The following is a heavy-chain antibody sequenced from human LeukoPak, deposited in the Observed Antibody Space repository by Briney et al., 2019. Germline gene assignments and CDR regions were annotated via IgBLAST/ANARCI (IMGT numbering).Heavy chain of an antibody. CDR1: GFTFSSYW. Sequence: GGSLRLSCAASGFTFSSYWMSWVRQAPGKGLEWVANIKRDGSEIHYADSVKGRFTISRDNSKNTLYLQMNSLRAEDTAVYYCAKELSRLEYYYDSSGYYDYWGQGTLVTVSS. J-gene: IGHJ4*02. V-gene: IGHV3-7*03. CDR3: AKELSRLEYYYDSSGYYDY. CDR2: IKRDGSEI. D-gene: IGHD3-22*01.